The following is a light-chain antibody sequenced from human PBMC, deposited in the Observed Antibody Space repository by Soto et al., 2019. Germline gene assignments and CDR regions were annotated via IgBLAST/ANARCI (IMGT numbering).Light chain of an antibody. CDR1: SSDVGDYNY. V-gene: IGLV2-14*01. CDR3: SSYTSSSTL. Sequence: QSALTQPASVSGSPGQSITISCTGTSSDVGDYNYVSWYQQHPGKAPKLMLYDVSNRPSGISNRFSGSKSGNTASLTISGLQAEDEADYYCSSYTSSSTLFGTGTSSPS. CDR2: DVS. J-gene: IGLJ1*01.